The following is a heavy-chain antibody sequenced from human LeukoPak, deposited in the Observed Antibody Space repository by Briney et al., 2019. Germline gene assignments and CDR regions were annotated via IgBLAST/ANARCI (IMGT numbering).Heavy chain of an antibody. CDR2: IYYSGST. CDR3: ARQGYSSSYSTRATAFDY. V-gene: IGHV4-39*01. CDR1: GGSISSSTYY. Sequence: SDTLSLTCTVSGGSISSSTYYWAWIRQPPGKGLVWIGSIYYSGSTYYNPSLQSRVTISVDTSQNQFSLKLTSVTAADTAVYYCARQGYSSSYSTRATAFDYWGQGTLVTVSS. J-gene: IGHJ4*02. D-gene: IGHD6-13*01.